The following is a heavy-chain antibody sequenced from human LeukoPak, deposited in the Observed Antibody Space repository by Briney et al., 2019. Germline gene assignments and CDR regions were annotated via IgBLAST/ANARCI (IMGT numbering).Heavy chain of an antibody. D-gene: IGHD5-18*01. CDR3: ASAPPTEWFGYGYFQFVR. CDR2: IYHSGST. Sequence: PSGTLSLTCAVSGGSISSSNWWSWVRQPPGKGLEWIGEIYHSGSTNYNPSLKSRVTISVDKSKNQFSLKLSSVTAADTAVYYCASAPPTEWFGYGYFQFVRWGQGTLVTVSS. V-gene: IGHV4-4*02. J-gene: IGHJ4*02. CDR1: GGSISSSNW.